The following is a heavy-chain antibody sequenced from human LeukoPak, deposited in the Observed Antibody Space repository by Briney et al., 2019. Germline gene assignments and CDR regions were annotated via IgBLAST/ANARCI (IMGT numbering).Heavy chain of an antibody. CDR3: AKVWSPSGWIWGYFDY. Sequence: GGSLRLSCAASGITFSDYGMHWVRQAPGRGLEWVAVITFDGHNKFYSDSVKGRFTVSRDNSKNTLYLQMNSLRAEDTAVYYCAKVWSPSGWIWGYFDYWGQGTLVTVSS. V-gene: IGHV3-30*18. CDR1: GITFSDYG. D-gene: IGHD6-19*01. J-gene: IGHJ4*02. CDR2: ITFDGHNK.